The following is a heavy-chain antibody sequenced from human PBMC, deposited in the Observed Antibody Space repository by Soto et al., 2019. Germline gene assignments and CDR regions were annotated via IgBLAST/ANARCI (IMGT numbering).Heavy chain of an antibody. CDR1: GFTFSSYG. D-gene: IGHD5-18*01. V-gene: IGHV3-30*03. CDR2: ISYDGSNK. CDR3: ASGYSYGSDYYYGMDV. J-gene: IGHJ6*02. Sequence: GGSLRLSCAASGFTFSSYGMHWVRQAPGKGLEWVAVISYDGSNKYYADSVKGRFTISRDNSKNTLYLQMNSLRAEDTAVYYCASGYSYGSDYYYGMDVWGQGTTVTVS.